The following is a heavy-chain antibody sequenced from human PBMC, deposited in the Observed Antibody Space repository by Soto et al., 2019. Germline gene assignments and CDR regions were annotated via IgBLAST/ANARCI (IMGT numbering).Heavy chain of an antibody. CDR2: INPAGTIT. D-gene: IGHD3-3*01. J-gene: IGHJ4*02. CDR3: ARAPGRSGYYGDY. V-gene: IGHV3-74*01. Sequence: QAGGSLRLSCAASGFPFSHYWMHWVRQTPGKGLVWVSRINPAGTITNYADSVEGRFTISRDNADSALFLQMNSLSAEDTAIYYCARAPGRSGYYGDYWGQGTLVTVSS. CDR1: GFPFSHYW.